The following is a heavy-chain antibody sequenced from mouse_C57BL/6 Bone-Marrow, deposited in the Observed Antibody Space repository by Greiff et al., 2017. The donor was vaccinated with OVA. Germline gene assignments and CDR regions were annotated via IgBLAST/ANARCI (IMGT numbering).Heavy chain of an antibody. J-gene: IGHJ3*01. D-gene: IGHD2-4*01. V-gene: IGHV1-64*01. Sequence: VQLQQPGAELVKPGASVKLSCKASGYTFTSYWMHWVKQRPGQGLAWIGMIHPNSGSTNYNEKFKSKATLTVDKSSSTAYMQLSSLTSEDSAVYYCAREDPRGLRRAWFAYWGQGTLVTVSA. CDR2: IHPNSGST. CDR1: GYTFTSYW. CDR3: AREDPRGLRRAWFAY.